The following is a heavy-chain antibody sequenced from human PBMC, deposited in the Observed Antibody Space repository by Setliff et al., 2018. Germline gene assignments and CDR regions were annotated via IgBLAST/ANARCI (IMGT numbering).Heavy chain of an antibody. CDR1: GFTFSNAW. D-gene: IGHD5-18*01. CDR3: TRDWDAALAN. V-gene: IGHV3-15*01. CDR2: IKSKSDGGTP. Sequence: GGSLRLSCAASGFTFSNAWMNWVRQAPGKGLEWVGRIKSKSDGGTPDYAAPVKGRFTISRDDSKNTLYLHMNSLKSEDTAVYYCTRDWDAALANWGQGTLVTVSS. J-gene: IGHJ4*02.